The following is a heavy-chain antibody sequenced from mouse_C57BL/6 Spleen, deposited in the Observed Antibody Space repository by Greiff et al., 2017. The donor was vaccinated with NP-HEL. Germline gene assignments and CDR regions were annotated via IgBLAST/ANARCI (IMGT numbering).Heavy chain of an antibody. CDR3: ARDSSGAMDY. CDR1: GFNIKNTY. J-gene: IGHJ4*01. Sequence: VQLQQSVAELVRPGASVKLSCTASGFNIKNTYMHWVQQRPEQGLEWIGRIDPANGHTTYAPKFQGNATITAAPSSNTAYLQLSSLTTEDTAIYYCARDSSGAMDYWGQGTSVTVSS. CDR2: IDPANGHT. D-gene: IGHD3-2*02. V-gene: IGHV14-3*01.